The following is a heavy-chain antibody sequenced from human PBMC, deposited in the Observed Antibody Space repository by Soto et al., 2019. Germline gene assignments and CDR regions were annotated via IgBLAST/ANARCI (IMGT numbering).Heavy chain of an antibody. CDR1: GGTFNFYT. CDR2: IIPMVDMS. V-gene: IGHV1-69*02. CDR3: ATSYGSGSRAFDY. Sequence: QVQLVQSGAEVKKPGYSVKVSCKASGGTFNFYTINWVRQAPGQRLEWMGRIIPMVDMSNYAQRFQGRVTITVDRSTTTAYMVLSSLRSDDTAVYYCATSYGSGSRAFDYWGQGTLVTVSS. J-gene: IGHJ4*02. D-gene: IGHD3-10*01.